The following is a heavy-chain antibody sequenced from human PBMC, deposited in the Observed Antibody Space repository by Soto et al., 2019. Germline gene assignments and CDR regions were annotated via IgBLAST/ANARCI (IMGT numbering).Heavy chain of an antibody. CDR3: VRDSPIGSTYSGYDGIDY. Sequence: QVQLVQSGAEEKKPGSSVKVSCKASGGTFSNDIITWVRQAPGQGLEWMGRIIPLLDIANYAQKFQGRVTSTADKSTSTAYMELNSLRSEDTAVYYCVRDSPIGSTYSGYDGIDYWGQGTLVTVSS. V-gene: IGHV1-69*08. CDR2: IIPLLDIA. CDR1: GGTFSNDI. J-gene: IGHJ4*02. D-gene: IGHD5-12*01.